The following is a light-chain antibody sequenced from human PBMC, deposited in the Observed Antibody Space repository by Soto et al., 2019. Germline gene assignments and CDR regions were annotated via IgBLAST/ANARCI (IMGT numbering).Light chain of an antibody. CDR2: DAS. J-gene: IGKJ5*01. V-gene: IGKV1-33*01. Sequence: DIQMTQSPSSLSASVVDRVTITCQASQHINIYLNWYQHQPGKAPKLLIFDASNLATGVPSRFSGSGSGTDFTFTISSLQPEDFATYYCQQYHNFPITFGQGTRLEIK. CDR3: QQYHNFPIT. CDR1: QHINIY.